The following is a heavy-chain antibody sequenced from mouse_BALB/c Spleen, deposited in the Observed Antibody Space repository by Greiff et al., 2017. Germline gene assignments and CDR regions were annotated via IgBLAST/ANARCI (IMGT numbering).Heavy chain of an antibody. D-gene: IGHD2-4*01. J-gene: IGHJ4*01. CDR1: GFSLTSYG. Sequence: QVQLKQSGPGLVAPSQSLSITCTVSGFSLTSYGVHWVRQPPGKGLEWLGVIWAGGSTNYNSALMSRLSISKDNSKSQVFLKMNSLQTDDTAMYYCARGGIYYDYSYAMDYWGQGTSVTVSS. V-gene: IGHV2-9*02. CDR2: IWAGGST. CDR3: ARGGIYYDYSYAMDY.